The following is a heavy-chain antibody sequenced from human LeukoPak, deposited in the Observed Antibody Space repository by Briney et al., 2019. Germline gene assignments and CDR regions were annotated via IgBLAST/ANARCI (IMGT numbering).Heavy chain of an antibody. CDR1: GFTFSYYA. J-gene: IGHJ4*02. D-gene: IGHD3-3*01. CDR3: AKDFWSGYRDPHFDY. Sequence: GGSLRLSCAASGFTFSYYAMSWVRQAPGKGLEWASAISGSGGSTDYADSVKGRFTISRDSSKNTLYLQMNSLRAEDTAVYYCAKDFWSGYRDPHFDYWGQGTLVTVSS. V-gene: IGHV3-23*01. CDR2: ISGSGGST.